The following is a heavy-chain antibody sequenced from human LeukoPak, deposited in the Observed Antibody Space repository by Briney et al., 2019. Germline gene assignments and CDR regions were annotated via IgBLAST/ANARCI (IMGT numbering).Heavy chain of an antibody. J-gene: IGHJ5*02. V-gene: IGHV5-51*01. D-gene: IGHD3-3*01. Sequence: PGESLKISCKGSGYSFTSYWIGWVRQMPGKGLEWMGIIYPGDSDTRYSPSFQGQVTISADKSISTAYLQWSSLKASDTAMYYCARQADFWSGYYPIGWFDPWGQGTLVTVSS. CDR3: ARQADFWSGYYPIGWFDP. CDR1: GYSFTSYW. CDR2: IYPGDSDT.